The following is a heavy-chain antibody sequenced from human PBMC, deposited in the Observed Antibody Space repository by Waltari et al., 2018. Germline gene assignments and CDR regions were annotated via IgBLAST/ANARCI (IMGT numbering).Heavy chain of an antibody. V-gene: IGHV1-69*04. CDR2: IIPIFWKT. J-gene: IGHJ4*02. Sequence: QVQLVQSGAEVKKPGSSVKVSCKASGGTFSSYAISWVRQAPGQGLEWMGRIIPIFWKTNYAQKVQGRGTITADKSTSTAYMELSSLRSEDTAVYYCARDQRDLGQDCGGDCYEGWGQGTLVTVSS. CDR3: ARDQRDLGQDCGGDCYEG. D-gene: IGHD2-21*01. CDR1: GGTFSSYA.